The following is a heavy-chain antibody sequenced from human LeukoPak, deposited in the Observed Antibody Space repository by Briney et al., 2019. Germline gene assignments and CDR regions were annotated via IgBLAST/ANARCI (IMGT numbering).Heavy chain of an antibody. CDR3: ARYYIEGRCFDY. D-gene: IGHD3-10*01. CDR1: ADTFTSYY. Sequence: ASVKVSCKASADTFTSYYMHWVRQAPGQGLEWMGWINPNSGGTNYAQKFQGRVTMTRDTSIRTAYMELSRLRSDDTAMYYCARYYIEGRCFDYWGQGTLVTVSS. V-gene: IGHV1-2*02. J-gene: IGHJ4*02. CDR2: INPNSGGT.